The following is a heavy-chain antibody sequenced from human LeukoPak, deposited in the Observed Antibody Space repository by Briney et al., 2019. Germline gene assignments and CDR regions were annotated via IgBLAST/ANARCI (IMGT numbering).Heavy chain of an antibody. J-gene: IGHJ3*02. CDR3: TRGGSPPEALGDTFDI. Sequence: GGSLRLFCAASGFRFTSHWMHWVRQAPGKGLVWVSRVNSDGSSTIYADSVKGRFTISRDNAKNTVFLQMNSLRDGDTAVYYCTRGGSPPEALGDTFDIWGQGTVVTVSS. CDR1: GFRFTSHW. D-gene: IGHD1-26*01. V-gene: IGHV3-74*01. CDR2: VNSDGSST.